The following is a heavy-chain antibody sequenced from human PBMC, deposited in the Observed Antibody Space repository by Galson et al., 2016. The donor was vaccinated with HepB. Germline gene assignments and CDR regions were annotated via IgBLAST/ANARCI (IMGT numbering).Heavy chain of an antibody. V-gene: IGHV4-34*01. D-gene: IGHD3-22*01. CDR1: GGSFSGYY. CDR3: ARGRDYYDSSGYYEGYYYYGMDV. CDR2: INQSGGS. Sequence: SETLSLTCGVYGGSFSGYYWSWIRQSPGKGLEWIGEINQSGGSKYNPSYNPSLKSRVTVSVDTFKKQFSLRLTSVTAADTAVYYCARGRDYYDSSGYYEGYYYYGMDVWGQGTTVTVSS. J-gene: IGHJ6*02.